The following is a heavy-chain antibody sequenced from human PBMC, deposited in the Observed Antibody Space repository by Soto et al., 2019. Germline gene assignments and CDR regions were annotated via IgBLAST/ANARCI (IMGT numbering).Heavy chain of an antibody. J-gene: IGHJ4*02. CDR2: IYYSGST. V-gene: IGHV4-59*01. CDR1: GGSLSSYY. D-gene: IGHD6-19*01. Sequence: PSDTLSLTCTVSGGSLSSYYWSWIRQPPGKGLEWIGYIYYSGSTNYNPSLKSRVTISVDTSKNQFSLKLSSVTAADTAVYYCAINPGGSGWYFPYWGQGTLVTVSS. CDR3: AINPGGSGWYFPY.